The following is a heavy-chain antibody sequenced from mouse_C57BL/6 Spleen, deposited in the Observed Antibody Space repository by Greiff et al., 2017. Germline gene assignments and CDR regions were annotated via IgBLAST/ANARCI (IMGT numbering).Heavy chain of an antibody. Sequence: QLQESGPELVKPGASVKISCKASGYSFTDYNMNWVKQSNGKSLEWIGVINPNYGTTSYNQKFKGKATLTVDQSSSTAYMQLNSLTSEDSAVYYCAREITTVVAPYFDVWGTGTTVTVSS. CDR3: AREITTVVAPYFDV. CDR1: GYSFTDYN. CDR2: INPNYGTT. J-gene: IGHJ1*03. D-gene: IGHD1-1*01. V-gene: IGHV1-39*01.